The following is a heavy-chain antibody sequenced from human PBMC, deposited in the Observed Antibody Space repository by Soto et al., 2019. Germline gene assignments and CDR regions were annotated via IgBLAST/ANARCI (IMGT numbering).Heavy chain of an antibody. CDR3: ARGGYYDSSGYLGY. J-gene: IGHJ4*02. Sequence: SETLSLTCTVSGGSISSGDYYWNWIRQPPGKGLEWIGYIYHSGSSYYNPSLKSRSTISIDTSRNQFSLRLSSVTAADTAVYYCARGGYYDSSGYLGYWGQGTLVTVSS. V-gene: IGHV4-30-4*01. D-gene: IGHD3-22*01. CDR2: IYHSGSS. CDR1: GGSISSGDYY.